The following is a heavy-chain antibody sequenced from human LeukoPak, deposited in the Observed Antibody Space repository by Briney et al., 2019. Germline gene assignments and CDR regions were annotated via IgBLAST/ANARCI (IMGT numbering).Heavy chain of an antibody. V-gene: IGHV4-39*07. J-gene: IGHJ4*02. Sequence: PSETLSLTCTVSGGSISSGGYYWGWIRQPPGKGLEWIGSIYYSGSTYYNPSLKSRVTVSVDTSKNQSSLKLSSVTAADTAVYYCVRVKASEFDYWGQGTLVTVSS. CDR3: VRVKASEFDY. CDR1: GGSISSGGYY. CDR2: IYYSGST.